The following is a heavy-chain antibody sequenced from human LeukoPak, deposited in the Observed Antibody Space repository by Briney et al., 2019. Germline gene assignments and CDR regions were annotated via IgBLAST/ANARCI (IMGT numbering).Heavy chain of an antibody. CDR3: AKQTHYYDSSGYPN. V-gene: IGHV3-23*01. Sequence: PGGSLRLSCAASGFTFSSYAMSWVRQAPGKGLEWVSAISGSGGSTYYADSVKGRFTISRDNSKNTLYLQMNSLRAEDTAVYYRAKQTHYYDSSGYPNWGQGTLVTVSS. D-gene: IGHD3-22*01. CDR2: ISGSGGST. CDR1: GFTFSSYA. J-gene: IGHJ4*02.